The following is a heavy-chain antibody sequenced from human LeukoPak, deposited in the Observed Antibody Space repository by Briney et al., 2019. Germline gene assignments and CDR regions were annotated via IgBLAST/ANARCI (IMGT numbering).Heavy chain of an antibody. V-gene: IGHV1-3*01. Sequence: GASVKVSCKASGYTFTNYAIHWVRQAPGQRLEWMGWFNSDTGDTHYSQNFQGRVIITRDTSASTAYMELSSLRPVDTAVFFCVRGGPNRSGWTLDYWGQGTLVTVSS. D-gene: IGHD6-19*01. CDR2: FNSDTGDT. CDR1: GYTFTNYA. J-gene: IGHJ4*02. CDR3: VRGGPNRSGWTLDY.